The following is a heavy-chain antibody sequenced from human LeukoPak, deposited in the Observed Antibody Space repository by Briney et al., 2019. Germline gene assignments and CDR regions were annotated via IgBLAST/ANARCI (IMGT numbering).Heavy chain of an antibody. Sequence: SETLSLTCTVSGGSISSYYWSWIRQPPGKGLEWIGYIYYSGSTNYNPSLKSRVTISVDTSKSQFSLKLSSVTAADTAVYYCARVGGTTVTTRLFDYWGQGTLVTVSS. V-gene: IGHV4-59*01. CDR2: IYYSGST. J-gene: IGHJ4*02. CDR1: GGSISSYY. D-gene: IGHD4-17*01. CDR3: ARVGGTTVTTRLFDY.